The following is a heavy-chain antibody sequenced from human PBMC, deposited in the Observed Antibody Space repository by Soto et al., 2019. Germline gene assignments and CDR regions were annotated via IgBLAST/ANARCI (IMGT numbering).Heavy chain of an antibody. Sequence: GASVKVSCKASGYTFTIYGISWVRQAPGQGLEWMGWISAYSGNTNYAQKLQGRVTMTTDTSTSTAYMELRSLRSDDTAVYYCATDYKNYYGSESSSGYNWLDPWGQGTLLTVSS. J-gene: IGHJ5*02. CDR3: ATDYKNYYGSESSSGYNWLDP. V-gene: IGHV1-18*01. D-gene: IGHD3-10*01. CDR1: GYTFTIYG. CDR2: ISAYSGNT.